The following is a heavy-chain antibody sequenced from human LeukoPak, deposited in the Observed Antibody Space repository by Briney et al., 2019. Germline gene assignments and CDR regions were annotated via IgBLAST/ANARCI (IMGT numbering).Heavy chain of an antibody. CDR3: ATRRRIVVVTAIGDAFDI. CDR2: IIPILGIA. J-gene: IGHJ3*02. V-gene: IGHV1-69*04. D-gene: IGHD2-21*02. Sequence: AASVKVSRKASGGTFSSYAISWVRQAPGQGLEWMGRIIPILGIANYAQKFQGRVTITADKSTSTAYMELSSLRSEDTAAYYCATRRRIVVVTAIGDAFDIWGQGTMVTVSS. CDR1: GGTFSSYA.